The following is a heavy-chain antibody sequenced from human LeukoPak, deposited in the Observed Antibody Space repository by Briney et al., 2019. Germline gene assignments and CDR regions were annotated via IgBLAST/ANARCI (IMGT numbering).Heavy chain of an antibody. CDR3: ARDYGFWSGYADY. Sequence: ASVKVSCKASGYIFTSYGISWVRQAPGQGLEWMGWINAYNGDTNYAQKFQGRVTMTTETSTSIAYMELRSLRSDDAAVYYCARDYGFWSGYADYWGQGTLVTVSS. D-gene: IGHD3-3*01. V-gene: IGHV1-18*01. CDR1: GYIFTSYG. CDR2: INAYNGDT. J-gene: IGHJ4*02.